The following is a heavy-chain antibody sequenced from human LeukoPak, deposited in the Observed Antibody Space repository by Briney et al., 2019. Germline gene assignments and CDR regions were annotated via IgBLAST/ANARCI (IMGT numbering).Heavy chain of an antibody. V-gene: IGHV3-23*01. CDR2: IVGSGGTT. Sequence: PGGSLRLSCAASGFIFSSYAMSWVRQAPGKGLEWVSGIVGSGGTTYYADSVKGRFTISRDNSKNTLYLQMNSLKTEDTAVYYCTQSIVVGNWFDPWGQGTLVTVSS. CDR1: GFIFSSYA. J-gene: IGHJ5*02. CDR3: TQSIVVGNWFDP. D-gene: IGHD3-22*01.